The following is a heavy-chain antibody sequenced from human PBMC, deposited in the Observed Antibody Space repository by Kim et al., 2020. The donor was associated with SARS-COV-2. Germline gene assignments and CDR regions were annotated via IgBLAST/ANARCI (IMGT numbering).Heavy chain of an antibody. CDR1: GYTFTSYA. CDR3: ARFALYCSSTSCRNYYYYGMDV. D-gene: IGHD2-2*01. CDR2: ISTNTGNP. V-gene: IGHV7-4-1*02. Sequence: ASVKVSCKASGYTFTSYAMNWVRQAPGQGLEWMGWISTNTGNPTYAQGFTGRFVFSLDTSVSTAYLQISSLKAEDTAVYYCARFALYCSSTSCRNYYYYGMDVWGQGTTVTVSS. J-gene: IGHJ6*02.